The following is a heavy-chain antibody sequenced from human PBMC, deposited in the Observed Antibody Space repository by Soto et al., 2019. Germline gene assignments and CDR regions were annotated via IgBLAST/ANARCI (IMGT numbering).Heavy chain of an antibody. D-gene: IGHD5-12*01. Sequence: GESLKISCKGSGYSFTSYWIGWVRQMPGKGLEWMGIIYPGDSDTRYSPSFQGQVTISADKSISTAYLQWSSLKASDTAMYYCARQTQEYSGYVNVDYWGQGTLVTVSS. J-gene: IGHJ4*02. CDR2: IYPGDSDT. CDR1: GYSFTSYW. V-gene: IGHV5-51*01. CDR3: ARQTQEYSGYVNVDY.